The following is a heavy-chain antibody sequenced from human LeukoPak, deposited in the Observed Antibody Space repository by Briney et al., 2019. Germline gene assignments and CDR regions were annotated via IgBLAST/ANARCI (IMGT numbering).Heavy chain of an antibody. CDR2: IYHSGST. D-gene: IGHD2-21*01. CDR3: ARVPVIAIPLLDY. CDR1: GGSVTSSSHY. Sequence: PSETLSLTCTVSGGSVTSSSHYWGWIRQPPGKGLEWIGSIYHSGSTYYNPSLKSRVTISVDTSKNQFSLKLSSVTAADTAVYYCARVPVIAIPLLDYWGQGTLVTVSS. J-gene: IGHJ4*02. V-gene: IGHV4-39*07.